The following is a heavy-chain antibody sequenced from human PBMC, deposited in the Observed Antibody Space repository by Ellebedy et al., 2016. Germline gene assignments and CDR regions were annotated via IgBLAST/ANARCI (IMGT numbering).Heavy chain of an antibody. CDR1: GASISGFY. V-gene: IGHV4-59*01. D-gene: IGHD5-24*01. Sequence: SETLSLTCTVSGASISGFYWSWIRQPPGKGLEWIGYIYYSTNTKSNPSLESRVTMSVDTPKDQFSLSLRSVTAADTAVYYCAGGYNIDYWGQGILVSVSS. CDR3: AGGYNIDY. CDR2: IYYSTNT. J-gene: IGHJ4*02.